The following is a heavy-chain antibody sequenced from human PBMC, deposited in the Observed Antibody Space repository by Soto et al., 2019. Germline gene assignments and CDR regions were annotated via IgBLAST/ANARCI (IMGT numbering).Heavy chain of an antibody. V-gene: IGHV4-30-4*01. CDR1: GGSISSGDYY. D-gene: IGHD6-6*01. CDR3: AREAARDNWFDP. CDR2: IYYSRST. J-gene: IGHJ5*02. Sequence: TLSLTCTVSGGSISSGDYYWSWIRQPPGKGLEWIGYIYYSRSTYYNPSLKSRVTISVDTSKNQFSLKLSSVTAADTAVYYCAREAARDNWFDPWGQGTLVTVSS.